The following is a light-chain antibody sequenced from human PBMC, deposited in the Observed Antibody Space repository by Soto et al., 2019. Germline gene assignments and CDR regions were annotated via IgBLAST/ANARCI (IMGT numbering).Light chain of an antibody. V-gene: IGKV1-5*03. CDR1: QTVNIW. CDR2: KAS. CDR3: QQYHGLLT. J-gene: IGKJ4*01. Sequence: DIQMTQSPSTLSASIGARVTITCRASQTVNIWLAWYQQKPGKAPKLLIQKASSLESGVPSRFSGSGSGTDFTLTISSLQPDDFATYYCQQYHGLLTFGGGTRVEIK.